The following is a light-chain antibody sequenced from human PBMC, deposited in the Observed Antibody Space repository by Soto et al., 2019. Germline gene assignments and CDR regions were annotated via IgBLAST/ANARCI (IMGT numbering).Light chain of an antibody. CDR3: LQHNSYPWT. J-gene: IGKJ1*01. CDR1: QTISSH. V-gene: IGKV1-17*01. Sequence: DIQMTQSPSSLSASVVDRAIITCLASQTISSHLNWYQQKPGKAPNLLVYAASSLQSGVPSRFTGSGSGTDFTLTISGLQPEDCATYYCLQHNSYPWTFGQGTKVDNK. CDR2: AAS.